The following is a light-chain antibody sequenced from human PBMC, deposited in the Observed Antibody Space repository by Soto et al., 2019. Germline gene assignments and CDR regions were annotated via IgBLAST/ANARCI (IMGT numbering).Light chain of an antibody. CDR2: DAS. V-gene: IGKV1-5*01. J-gene: IGKJ1*01. CDR1: ESFHKW. Sequence: DIQMTQYPPALSASVGDRVTITCRASESFHKWLAWYQQKVGKAPKVLIYDASTLETGVPSRFSGSGSGTEFALTISSLQPNDSATYFCQQYHGSSLTFAQGTKVEI. CDR3: QQYHGSSLT.